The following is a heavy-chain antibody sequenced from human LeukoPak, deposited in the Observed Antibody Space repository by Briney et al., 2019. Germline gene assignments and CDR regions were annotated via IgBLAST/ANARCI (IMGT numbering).Heavy chain of an antibody. J-gene: IGHJ4*02. CDR1: GFTFSSYW. CDR2: IKQDGSEK. V-gene: IGHV3-7*01. Sequence: PGGSLRLSCAASGFTFSSYWMSWVRQAPGRGLEWVANIKQDGSEKYYVDSVEGRFTISKDNAKNSLYLQMNSLRAEDTAVYYCARLLGGYFDYWGQGTLVTVSS. CDR3: ARLLGGYFDY. D-gene: IGHD3-16*01.